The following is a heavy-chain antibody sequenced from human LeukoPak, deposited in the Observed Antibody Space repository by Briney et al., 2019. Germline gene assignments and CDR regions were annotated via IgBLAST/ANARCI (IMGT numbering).Heavy chain of an antibody. V-gene: IGHV3-11*01. CDR3: AKDLSGGATLDY. Sequence: GGSLRLSCAASGFTFSDYYMSWIRQAPGKGLEWVSYISSSGSTIYYADSVKGRFTISRDNSKNTLYLQMNSLRAEDTAVYYCAKDLSGGATLDYWGQGTLVTVSS. CDR2: ISSSGSTI. D-gene: IGHD1-26*01. CDR1: GFTFSDYY. J-gene: IGHJ4*02.